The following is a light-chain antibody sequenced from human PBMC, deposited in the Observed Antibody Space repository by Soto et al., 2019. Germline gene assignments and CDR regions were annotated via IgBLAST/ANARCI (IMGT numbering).Light chain of an antibody. CDR2: DAS. CDR1: QGISNY. Sequence: DIQMTQSPSSLSASVGDRVTITCQASQGISNYLNWYQQKPGKAPKLLIYDASNLETGVPSRFSGSGSGTDFTFTISSLQPEDIATYYCHQYDNLPLTFGPGTKVDIK. V-gene: IGKV1-33*01. J-gene: IGKJ3*01. CDR3: HQYDNLPLT.